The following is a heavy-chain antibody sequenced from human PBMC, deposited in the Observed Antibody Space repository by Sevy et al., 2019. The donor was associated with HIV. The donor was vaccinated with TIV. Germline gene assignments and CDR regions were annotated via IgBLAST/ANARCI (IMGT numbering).Heavy chain of an antibody. CDR3: AKEGVWGSYNYYYYGMDV. V-gene: IGHV3-30*18. Sequence: GGSLRLSCAASGFTFSSYGMHWVRQAPGKGLEWVAVISYDGSNKYYADSVKGRFTISRDNSKNTLYLQMNSLRAEDTAVYYCAKEGVWGSYNYYYYGMDVWGQGTTVTVSS. J-gene: IGHJ6*02. CDR1: GFTFSSYG. CDR2: ISYDGSNK. D-gene: IGHD3-16*01.